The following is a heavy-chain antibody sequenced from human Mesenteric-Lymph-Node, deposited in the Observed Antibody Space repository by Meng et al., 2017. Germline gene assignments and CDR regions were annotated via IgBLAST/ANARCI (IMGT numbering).Heavy chain of an antibody. Sequence: GESLKISCVVSGFTFSSYWMHWVRQAPGKGLVWVSRVNNDGTDAVYADSVRGRFTISRGNAENTLYLQMNSLRAEDTAVYFCARGLRGPDYWGQGTLVTSPQ. V-gene: IGHV3-74*01. D-gene: IGHD2-21*01. J-gene: IGHJ4*02. CDR2: VNNDGTDA. CDR1: GFTFSSYW. CDR3: ARGLRGPDY.